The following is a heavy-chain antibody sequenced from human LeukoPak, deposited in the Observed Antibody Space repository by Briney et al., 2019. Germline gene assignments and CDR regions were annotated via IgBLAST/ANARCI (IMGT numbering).Heavy chain of an antibody. CDR2: INPNSGGT. J-gene: IGHJ3*02. Sequence: ASVKVSCKASGYTFTGYYMHWVRQAPGQGLEWMGWINPNSGGTNYAQKFQGRVTMTRDASISTAYMELSRLRSDDTAVYYCARVGVLLWFGESMGDDAFAIWGQGTMVTVSS. D-gene: IGHD3-10*01. CDR3: ARVGVLLWFGESMGDDAFAI. CDR1: GYTFTGYY. V-gene: IGHV1-2*02.